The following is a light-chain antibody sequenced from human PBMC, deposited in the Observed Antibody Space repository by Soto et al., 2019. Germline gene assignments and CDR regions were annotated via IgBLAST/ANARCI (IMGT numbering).Light chain of an antibody. V-gene: IGKV1-5*03. CDR1: QTISSW. Sequence: DIQMTQSPSTLSGSVGDRVTITCRASQTISSWLAWYQQKPGKAPKLLIYKASTLKSGVPSRFSGSGSGTEFTLNISSLQPDDVATYYCQHYNSYSEAFGQGTKVEL. CDR2: KAS. J-gene: IGKJ1*01. CDR3: QHYNSYSEA.